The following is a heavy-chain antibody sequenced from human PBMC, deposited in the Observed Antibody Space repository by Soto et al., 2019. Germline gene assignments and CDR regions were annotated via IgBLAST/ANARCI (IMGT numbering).Heavy chain of an antibody. J-gene: IGHJ6*02. CDR3: AASIFYYGMDV. Sequence: GESLKISCKGSGYNFAGYWIAWLRQMPGKGLELMGIIYPSDSDTRYRPSFQGQVTISADKSITTTYLRWTSLKASDTAIYYCAASIFYYGMDVWGQGTTVTVSS. V-gene: IGHV5-51*01. CDR2: IYPSDSDT. CDR1: GYNFAGYW.